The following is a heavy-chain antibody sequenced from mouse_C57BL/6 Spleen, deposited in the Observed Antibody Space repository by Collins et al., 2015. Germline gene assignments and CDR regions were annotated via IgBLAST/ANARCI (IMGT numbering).Heavy chain of an antibody. CDR2: IYWDDDK. D-gene: IGHD1-2*01. V-gene: IGHV8-12*01. CDR3: VRRDGYHFDY. CDR1: GFSLSTSGMG. Sequence: QVTLKESGPGILQPSQTLSLTCSFSGFSLSTSGMGVSWIRQPSGKGLEWLAHIYWDDDKRYNPSLKSRLTISKDTSRNQVFLKITSVDTAGTATYYCVRRDGYHFDYWGQGTTLTVSS. J-gene: IGHJ2*01.